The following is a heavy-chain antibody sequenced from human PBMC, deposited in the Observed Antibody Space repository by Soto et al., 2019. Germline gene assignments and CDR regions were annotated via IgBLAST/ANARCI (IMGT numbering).Heavy chain of an antibody. D-gene: IGHD2-8*01. CDR2: IIPIFGTA. V-gene: IGHV1-69*13. CDR3: AIPGYCTNGVGLRTDYYYYWMDV. CDR1: GGTFSSYA. J-gene: IGHJ6*02. Sequence: SVKVSCNASGGTFSSYAISWVRHAPGQGLEWMGGIIPIFGTAHYAQKFQGRVTTTADEYTSTAYMELSSLRFEDTAVYYCAIPGYCTNGVGLRTDYYYYWMDVWGQGTTVTVSS.